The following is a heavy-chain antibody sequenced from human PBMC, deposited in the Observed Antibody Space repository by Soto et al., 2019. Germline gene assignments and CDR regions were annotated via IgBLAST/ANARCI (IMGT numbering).Heavy chain of an antibody. CDR3: ERGRVVVAAWRYFNSIDS. V-gene: IGHV6-1*01. CDR1: GDSVSSNSAA. Sequence: SQTLSLTCAISGDSVSSNSAAWNWVRQSPSRGLEWLGRTYYRSKWYNDYAVSVKSRITINPDTSKNQFSLQLNSVTPEDTAVNYYERGRVVVAAWRYFNSIDSWGKVTTVTVA. J-gene: IGHJ6*03. D-gene: IGHD2-15*01. CDR2: TYYRSKWYN.